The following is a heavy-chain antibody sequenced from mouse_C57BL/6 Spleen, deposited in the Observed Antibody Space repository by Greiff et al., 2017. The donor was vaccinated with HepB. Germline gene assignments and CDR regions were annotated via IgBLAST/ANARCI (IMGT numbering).Heavy chain of an antibody. D-gene: IGHD1-1*01. V-gene: IGHV5-6*01. CDR3: AAYYGALYAMDY. J-gene: IGHJ4*01. Sequence: EVMLVESGGDLVKPGGSLKLSCAASGFTFSSYGMSWVRQTPDKRLEWVATISSGGSYTYYPDSVKGRFTISRVNAKNTLYLQMSSLKSEDTAMYYCAAYYGALYAMDYWGQGTSVTVSS. CDR2: ISSGGSYT. CDR1: GFTFSSYG.